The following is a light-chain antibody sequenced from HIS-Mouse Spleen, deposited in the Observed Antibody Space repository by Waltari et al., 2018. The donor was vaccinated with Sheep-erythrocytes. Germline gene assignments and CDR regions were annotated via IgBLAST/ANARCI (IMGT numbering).Light chain of an antibody. CDR2: GAS. V-gene: IGKV3-20*01. CDR3: QQYGSSPFT. J-gene: IGKJ3*01. Sequence: ESVLTHSPGTLSLSPGQTATLTCWASQSVSSSYLAWYQQKPGQAPRLLIYGASSRATGIPDRFSGSGSGTDFTLTISRLEPEDFAVYYCQQYGSSPFTFGPGTKVDIK. CDR1: QSVSSSY.